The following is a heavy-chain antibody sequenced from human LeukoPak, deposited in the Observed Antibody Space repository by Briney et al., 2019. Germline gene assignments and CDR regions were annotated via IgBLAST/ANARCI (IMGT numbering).Heavy chain of an antibody. CDR3: ARGDKSAWYWADY. V-gene: IGHV3-33*01. J-gene: IGHJ4*02. Sequence: GGSLRLSCAASGFTFSSYGMHWVRQAPGKGLEWVAVIWYDGSNKYYADSVKGRFTISRDNSKNTLYLQMNSLRAEDTAVYYCARGDKSAWYWADYWGQGTLVTVSS. CDR1: GFTFSSYG. CDR2: IWYDGSNK. D-gene: IGHD6-19*01.